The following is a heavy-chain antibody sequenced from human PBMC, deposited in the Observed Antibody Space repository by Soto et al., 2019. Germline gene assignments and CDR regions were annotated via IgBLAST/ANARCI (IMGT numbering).Heavy chain of an antibody. Sequence: EVQLVESGGGLVQPGGSLKLCCTASGFTFSDSPMHLVRQASGKGLAWVGRIRIKANNYATAYGASVKGRFTISRDDSTNTAYLQMTSLKTEEAAVYYCTSHSPEDMRRTWGQGTLVTVSS. D-gene: IGHD2-15*01. CDR1: GFTFSDSP. CDR2: IRIKANNYAT. V-gene: IGHV3-73*02. J-gene: IGHJ5*02. CDR3: TSHSPEDMRRT.